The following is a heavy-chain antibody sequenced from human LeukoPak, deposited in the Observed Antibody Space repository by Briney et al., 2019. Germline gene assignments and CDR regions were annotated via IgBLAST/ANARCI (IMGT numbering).Heavy chain of an antibody. CDR1: AFTFSSYA. V-gene: IGHV3-23*01. J-gene: IGHJ4*02. Sequence: AASLTLSCAASAFTFSSYAMSWVRQAPGKGLEWVSAISGSGGSTYYADSVKGRFTISRDNCKNSTYLQMNSLRAEDTDVYYCAKAQDIVVVTAFKYWGQGTLVTVSS. CDR2: ISGSGGST. CDR3: AKAQDIVVVTAFKY. D-gene: IGHD2-21*02.